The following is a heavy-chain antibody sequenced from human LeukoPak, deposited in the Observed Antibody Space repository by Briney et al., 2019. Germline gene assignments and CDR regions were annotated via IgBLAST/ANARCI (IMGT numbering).Heavy chain of an antibody. V-gene: IGHV1-18*01. CDR1: GYTFTSYG. Sequence: SVKVSCKASGYTFTSYGISWVRQAPGQGLEWMGWISSYNGNTNYAQKLQGRVTMTTDTSTSTAYMELRSLRSDDTAVYYCARSFVPYDSNFWYGFDPWGQGTLVTVSS. CDR2: ISSYNGNT. D-gene: IGHD6-13*01. J-gene: IGHJ5*02. CDR3: ARSFVPYDSNFWYGFDP.